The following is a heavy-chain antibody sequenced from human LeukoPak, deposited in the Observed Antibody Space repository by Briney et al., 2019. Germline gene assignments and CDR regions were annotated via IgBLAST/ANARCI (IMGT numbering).Heavy chain of an antibody. J-gene: IGHJ4*02. CDR1: GGSVSSSY. D-gene: IGHD1-26*01. CDR3: ASQVGPYYFDY. CDR2: IYNSGST. V-gene: IGHV4-59*02. Sequence: SETLSLTCTVSGGSVSSSYWSWIRQPPGKELEWIGYIYNSGSTNYNPSLKSRVTISADTSKNQFSLKLSSVTAADTAVYYCASQVGPYYFDYWGQGTLVTVSS.